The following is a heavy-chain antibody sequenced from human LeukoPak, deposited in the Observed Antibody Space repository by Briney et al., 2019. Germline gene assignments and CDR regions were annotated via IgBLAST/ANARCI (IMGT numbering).Heavy chain of an antibody. D-gene: IGHD5-24*01. Sequence: ASVKVSCKASGYTFTSYYMHWVRQAPGQGLEWMGIINPSGGSTSYAQKFQGRVTMTRDTSTSTVYMELSSLRSEDTAVYYCARSPSRRWLQSSDYYYYYMDVWGKGTTVTISS. V-gene: IGHV1-46*01. J-gene: IGHJ6*03. CDR3: ARSPSRRWLQSSDYYYYYMDV. CDR2: INPSGGST. CDR1: GYTFTSYY.